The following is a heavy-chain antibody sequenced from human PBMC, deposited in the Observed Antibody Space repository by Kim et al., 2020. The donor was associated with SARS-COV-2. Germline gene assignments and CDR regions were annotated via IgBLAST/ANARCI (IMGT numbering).Heavy chain of an antibody. V-gene: IGHV3-48*03. CDR2: I. Sequence: IYYADPVGGRLPISRDNDKNSLYLQMNSLRAEDTAVYYCARGPNYSPFDYWGQGTLVTVSS. CDR3: ARGPNYSPFDY. J-gene: IGHJ4*02. D-gene: IGHD4-4*01.